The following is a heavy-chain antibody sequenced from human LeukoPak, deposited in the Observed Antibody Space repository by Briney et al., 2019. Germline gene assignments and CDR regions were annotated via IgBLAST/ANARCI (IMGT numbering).Heavy chain of an antibody. V-gene: IGHV3-7*01. CDR2: IKQHGSEK. D-gene: IGHD1-26*01. Sequence: GGSLRLSCAASGFTFSSYWMSWVRQAPGKGLEWVANIKQHGSEKYYVDSVKGRFTISRDNAKNSLYLQMNSLRAEDTAVYYCARDRGSYYGSDFDYWGQGTLVTVSS. J-gene: IGHJ4*02. CDR3: ARDRGSYYGSDFDY. CDR1: GFTFSSYW.